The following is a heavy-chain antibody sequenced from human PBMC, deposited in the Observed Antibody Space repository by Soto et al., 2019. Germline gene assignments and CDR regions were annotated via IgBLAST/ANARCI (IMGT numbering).Heavy chain of an antibody. CDR1: GFTFSSYG. D-gene: IGHD6-13*01. CDR3: AREIAAAGTYYFAY. Sequence: GGSLRLSCAASGFTFSSYGMHWVRQAPGKGLEWVAVIWYDGSNKYYADSVKGRFTISRDNSKNTLYLQMNSLRAEDTAVYYCAREIAAAGTYYFAYWGQGTLVTVSS. V-gene: IGHV3-33*01. J-gene: IGHJ4*02. CDR2: IWYDGSNK.